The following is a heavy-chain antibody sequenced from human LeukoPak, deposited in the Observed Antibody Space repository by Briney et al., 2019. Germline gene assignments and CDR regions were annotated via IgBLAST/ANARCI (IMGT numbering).Heavy chain of an antibody. J-gene: IGHJ5*01. V-gene: IGHV1-2*02. CDR3: ARMDLDGGDSIGFDS. CDR1: GYTFTGYF. Sequence: GASLKVSCKASGYTFTGYFMHWVRQAPGQGLEWMGWINPNIVDASYAQKFQGRVTMNRDRSINTAYMELSRLTSDDTAVYYCARMDLDGGDSIGFDSWGQGTLVTVSS. D-gene: IGHD2-21*02. CDR2: INPNIVDA.